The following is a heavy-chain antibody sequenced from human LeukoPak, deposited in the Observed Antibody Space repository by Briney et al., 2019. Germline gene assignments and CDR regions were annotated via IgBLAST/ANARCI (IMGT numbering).Heavy chain of an antibody. CDR2: ESSKGATT. V-gene: IGHV3-64*05. CDR1: GFTFSSYA. D-gene: IGHD3-16*01. J-gene: IGHJ4*02. CDR3: VKIVMAGGYFDY. Sequence: GGSLRLSCAASGFTFSSYAMHWVRRAPGKGLEYVSAESSKGATTYYADSVKGRFTISRDNSKNTLYFQMSSLRPEDTAVYYCVKIVMAGGYFDYWGQGTLVTVSS.